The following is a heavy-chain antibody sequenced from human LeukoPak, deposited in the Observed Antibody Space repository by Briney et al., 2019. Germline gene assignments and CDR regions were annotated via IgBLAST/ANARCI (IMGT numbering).Heavy chain of an antibody. V-gene: IGHV4-30-2*01. J-gene: IGHJ5*02. CDR2: IYHSGIT. D-gene: IGHD2-2*01. CDR1: GGSISRGGYS. Sequence: SQTLSLTCAVSGGSISRGGYSGRWIRQPPGKGLEWIGYIYHSGITYYNPSLKSRVTISVDRSKNQFSLKLSSVTAADTAVYYCARLGYCSSTSCSNNWFDPWGQGTLVTVSS. CDR3: ARLGYCSSTSCSNNWFDP.